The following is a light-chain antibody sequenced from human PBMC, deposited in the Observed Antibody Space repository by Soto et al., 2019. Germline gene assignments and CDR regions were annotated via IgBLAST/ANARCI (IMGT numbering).Light chain of an antibody. CDR2: DVN. Sequence: QSALTQPASVSGSPGQSITISCTGTSSDVGGFNYVSWYQQHPGKVPKLIIYDVNDRPSGVSDRFSGSKSGNTASLTISGLQAEDEADYFCSAYTSDTMHVLFGGGTKLNVL. V-gene: IGLV2-14*01. J-gene: IGLJ2*01. CDR3: SAYTSDTMHVL. CDR1: SSDVGGFNY.